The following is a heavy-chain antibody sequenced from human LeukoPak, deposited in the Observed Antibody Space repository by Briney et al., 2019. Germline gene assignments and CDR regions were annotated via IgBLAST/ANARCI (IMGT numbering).Heavy chain of an antibody. CDR1: GFTFNRCW. D-gene: IGHD2-21*02. Sequence: GGSLRLSCVVSGFTFNRCWMNWVRQAPGKGLEWVAHINPDGRDTYYVDSVKGRFTISRDNAENSMYLQMNSLRVEDTAVYYCTSWGDTTAEYFQRWGQGTLVTVSS. J-gene: IGHJ1*01. V-gene: IGHV3-7*01. CDR2: INPDGRDT. CDR3: TSWGDTTAEYFQR.